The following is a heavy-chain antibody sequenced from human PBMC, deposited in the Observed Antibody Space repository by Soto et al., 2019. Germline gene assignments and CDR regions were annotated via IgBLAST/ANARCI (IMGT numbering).Heavy chain of an antibody. Sequence: EVQLLESGGGWVQPGGSLRLSCEAAGFTFRNYAMNWVRQAPGKGLEWVSGISFNLDSTYYADSVKGRFNISRDNSKMTLYLQMNSLRAEDTAIYYCAKFRKAVTVPKSDALDIWGQGTMVTVSS. CDR3: AKFRKAVTVPKSDALDI. D-gene: IGHD6-19*01. V-gene: IGHV3-23*01. J-gene: IGHJ3*02. CDR1: GFTFRNYA. CDR2: ISFNLDST.